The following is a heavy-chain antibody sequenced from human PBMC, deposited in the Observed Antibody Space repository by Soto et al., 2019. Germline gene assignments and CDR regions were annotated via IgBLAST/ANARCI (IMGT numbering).Heavy chain of an antibody. CDR2: IYWDDDK. CDR1: GFSLSTIGVG. V-gene: IGHV2-5*02. J-gene: IGHJ6*02. D-gene: IGHD2-21*02. Sequence: QITLKESGPTLVKPTQTLTLTCTFSGFSLSTIGVGVGWIRQPPGKALEWLALIYWDDDKRYSPSLKSRLTVTKDPSKPQVVLTMTNMDPVDIATYYCVQSRCGGDCLQSYSSHSYYGLDVWGQGTTVTVSS. CDR3: VQSRCGGDCLQSYSSHSYYGLDV.